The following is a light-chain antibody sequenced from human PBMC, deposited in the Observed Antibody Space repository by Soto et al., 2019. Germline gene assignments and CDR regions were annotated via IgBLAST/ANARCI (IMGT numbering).Light chain of an antibody. J-gene: IGLJ1*01. Sequence: QSVLTQPASVSGSPGQSITISCTGTSSDVGGYNYVSWYQQHPGKAPKLIIYEVSNRPSGVSNRFSGSKSGNTASLTISGLQAEDEADYYCSSYTGSSTLYVFGTGTKVTVL. CDR1: SSDVGGYNY. V-gene: IGLV2-14*01. CDR2: EVS. CDR3: SSYTGSSTLYV.